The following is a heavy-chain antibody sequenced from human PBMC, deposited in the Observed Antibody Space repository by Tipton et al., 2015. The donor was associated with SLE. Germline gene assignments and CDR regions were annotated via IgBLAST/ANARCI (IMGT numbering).Heavy chain of an antibody. CDR3: TRDTGSYYFDY. V-gene: IGHV4-39*02. CDR2: IYYSGST. CDR1: GGSISSSSYY. J-gene: IGHJ4*02. Sequence: TLSLTCTVSGGSISSSSYYWGWIRQLPGKGLEWIGSIYYSGSTYYNPSLKSRVTISVDTSKNQFSLKLSSVTAADTAVYYCTRDTGSYYFDYWGQGTLVTVSS. D-gene: IGHD1-26*01.